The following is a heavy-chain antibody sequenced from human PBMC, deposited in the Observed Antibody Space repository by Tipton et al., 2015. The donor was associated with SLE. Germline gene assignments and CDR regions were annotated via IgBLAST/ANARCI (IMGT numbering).Heavy chain of an antibody. Sequence: QSGAEVKKPGASVKVSCKASGCTFASYDINWVRQAPRQGLEWMGWMGPNNGNTNYAQKLQGRVTMTTDTSTSTAYMELRSLRSDDTAVYYCALRWPDTWTTVYWGQGTLVTVSS. V-gene: IGHV1-18*01. J-gene: IGHJ4*02. CDR2: MGPNNGNT. CDR3: ALRWPDTWTTVY. CDR1: GCTFASYD. D-gene: IGHD5-12*01.